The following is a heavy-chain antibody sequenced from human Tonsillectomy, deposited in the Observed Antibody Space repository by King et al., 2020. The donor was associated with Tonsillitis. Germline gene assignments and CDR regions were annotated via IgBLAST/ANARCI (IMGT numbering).Heavy chain of an antibody. CDR1: GFAFSNAW. CDR2: IKSRTDGGTR. J-gene: IGHJ2*01. Sequence: VQLVESGGGLVKPGGSLRLSCAASGFAFSNAWISWVRQAPGKGLEWVGRIKSRTDGGTRDYAAPVKGRFTISRDDSKGMVSLQMNSLRTEDTAVYHCASQYCIGSSCSSYHYFDLWGRGTLVAVSS. D-gene: IGHD2-15*01. V-gene: IGHV3-15*01. CDR3: ASQYCIGSSCSSYHYFDL.